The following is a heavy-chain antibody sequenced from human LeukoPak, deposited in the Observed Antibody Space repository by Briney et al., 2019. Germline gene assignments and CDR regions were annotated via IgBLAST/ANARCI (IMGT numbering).Heavy chain of an antibody. V-gene: IGHV3-21*01. CDR2: ISSSSSYI. D-gene: IGHD2-2*01. Sequence: PGGSLRLSCVASGFAFSSYTIYWVRQAPGKGLEWVSSISSSSSYISYADSLKGRFTISRDNAKNSLSLQMNSLRAEDTAVYYCARVAPADPSYFDYWGQGTLVTVSS. J-gene: IGHJ4*02. CDR1: GFAFSSYT. CDR3: ARVAPADPSYFDY.